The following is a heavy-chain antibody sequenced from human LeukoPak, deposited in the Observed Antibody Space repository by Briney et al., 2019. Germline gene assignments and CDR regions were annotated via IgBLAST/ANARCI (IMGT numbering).Heavy chain of an antibody. D-gene: IGHD2-8*01. Sequence: ASVKVSCKASGYTFTSYGISWVRQAPGQGLEWMGWISAYNGNTNYAQKLQGRVTMTTDTSTSTAYMELRSLRSDDTAVYYCARDRGYCTNAVCPLRWFDPWGQGTLVTVSS. CDR2: ISAYNGNT. V-gene: IGHV1-18*01. CDR3: ARDRGYCTNAVCPLRWFDP. J-gene: IGHJ5*02. CDR1: GYTFTSYG.